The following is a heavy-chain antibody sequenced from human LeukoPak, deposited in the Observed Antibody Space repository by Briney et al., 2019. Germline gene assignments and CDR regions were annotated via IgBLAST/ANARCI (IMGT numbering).Heavy chain of an antibody. CDR3: ARDGIYGDCDI. V-gene: IGHV1-3*01. J-gene: IGHJ3*02. Sequence: ASVKVFCKASGYTFTSYAMHWVRQAPGQRLEWMGWINAGNGNTKYSQKFQGRVTITRDTSASTAYMELSSLRSEDTAVYYCARDGIYGDCDIWGQGTMVTVSS. CDR1: GYTFTSYA. CDR2: INAGNGNT. D-gene: IGHD4-17*01.